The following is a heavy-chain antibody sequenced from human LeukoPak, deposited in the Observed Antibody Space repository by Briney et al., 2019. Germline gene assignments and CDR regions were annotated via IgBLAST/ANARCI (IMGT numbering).Heavy chain of an antibody. D-gene: IGHD4-11*01. Sequence: GSLRLSCAASGFTFSSYSMNWIRQPPGKGLEWIGSIYYSGSTYYNPSLKSRVTISVDTSKNQFSLKLSSVTAADTAVYYCARTRLLQYYFDYWGQGTLVTVSS. V-gene: IGHV4-39*01. J-gene: IGHJ4*02. CDR2: IYYSGST. CDR3: ARTRLLQYYFDY. CDR1: GFTFSSYS.